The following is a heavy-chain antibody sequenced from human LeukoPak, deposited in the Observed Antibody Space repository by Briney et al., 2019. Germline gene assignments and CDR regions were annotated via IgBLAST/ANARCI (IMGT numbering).Heavy chain of an antibody. CDR2: ISAYNGNT. CDR3: ARGFTYYYDSSGYPILGY. Sequence: VSVKVSCKASGYSFTSYGITWVRQAPGQGLEWMGWISAYNGNTNYAQKLQDRVTMTTDTPTSTAYMELRSLRSDDTAVYYCARGFTYYYDSSGYPILGYWGQGTLVTVSS. CDR1: GYSFTSYG. V-gene: IGHV1-18*01. J-gene: IGHJ4*02. D-gene: IGHD3-22*01.